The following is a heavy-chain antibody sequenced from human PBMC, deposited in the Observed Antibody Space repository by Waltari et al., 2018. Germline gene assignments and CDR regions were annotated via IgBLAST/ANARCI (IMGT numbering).Heavy chain of an antibody. CDR2: VNPNNGDT. D-gene: IGHD5-18*01. J-gene: IGHJ4*02. Sequence: QVQLVQSAAEVKKPGASVKVSCKASGYAFSDYYMHWVRQAPGQGLEWMGWVNPNNGDTNYAQKFQARVTMTRDTSITTTYMELSSLRSEDTAVYYCARTTTSMVTDYWGQGTLVTVSS. CDR3: ARTTTSMVTDY. V-gene: IGHV1-2*02. CDR1: GYAFSDYY.